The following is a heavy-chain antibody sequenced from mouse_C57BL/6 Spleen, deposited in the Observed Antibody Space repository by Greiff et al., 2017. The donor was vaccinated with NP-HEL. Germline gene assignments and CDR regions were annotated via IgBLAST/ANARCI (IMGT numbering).Heavy chain of an antibody. J-gene: IGHJ1*03. CDR1: GYSITSGYY. Sequence: EVQRVESGPGLVKPSQSLSLTCSVTGYSITSGYYWNWIRQFPGNKLEWMGYISYDGSNNYNPSLKNRISITRDTSKNQFFLKLNSVTTEDTATYYCARRDYDGDWYFDVWGTGTTVTVSS. CDR2: ISYDGSN. V-gene: IGHV3-6*01. CDR3: ARRDYDGDWYFDV. D-gene: IGHD2-4*01.